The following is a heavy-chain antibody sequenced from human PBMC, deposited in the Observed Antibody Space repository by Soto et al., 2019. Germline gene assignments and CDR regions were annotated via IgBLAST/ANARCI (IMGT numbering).Heavy chain of an antibody. CDR2: IKKDGSER. V-gene: IGHV3-7*01. CDR3: ARDPSTIVATYFDY. D-gene: IGHD5-12*01. Sequence: GGSLRLSCAASGFTFSNYWMAWVRQAPGKGLEWVANIKKDGSERYYVDSVEGRFTISRDNTKNSLSLQMNSLRTEDTAVYYCARDPSTIVATYFDYWGQGILVTVSS. CDR1: GFTFSNYW. J-gene: IGHJ4*02.